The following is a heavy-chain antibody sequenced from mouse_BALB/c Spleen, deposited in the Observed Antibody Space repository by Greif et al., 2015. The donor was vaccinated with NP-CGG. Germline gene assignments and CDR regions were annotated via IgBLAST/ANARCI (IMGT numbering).Heavy chain of an antibody. CDR2: INPSNGGT. CDR3: TRADYRYGGYAMDY. Sequence: QVQLQQSGAELVKPGASVKLSCKASGYTFTSYYMYWVKQRPGQGLEWIGEINPSNGGTNFNEKFKSKATLTVDKSSSTAYMQLSSLTSEDSAVYYCTRADYRYGGYAMDYWGQGTSVTVSS. J-gene: IGHJ4*01. D-gene: IGHD2-14*01. V-gene: IGHV1S81*02. CDR1: GYTFTSYY.